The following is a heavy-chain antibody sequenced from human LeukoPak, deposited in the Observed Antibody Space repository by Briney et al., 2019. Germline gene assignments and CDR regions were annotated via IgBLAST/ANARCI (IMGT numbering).Heavy chain of an antibody. CDR1: GGTFSSYA. V-gene: IGHV1-69*04. J-gene: IGHJ6*02. Sequence: SVKVSCKASGGTFSSYAISWVRQAPGQGLEWMGRIIPILGIANYAQKFQGRVTITADKSTSTAYIELSSLRSEDTAVYYCARSAHIPPPNYYYGMDVWGQGTTVTVSS. CDR3: ARSAHIPPPNYYYGMDV. CDR2: IIPILGIA. D-gene: IGHD2-2*02.